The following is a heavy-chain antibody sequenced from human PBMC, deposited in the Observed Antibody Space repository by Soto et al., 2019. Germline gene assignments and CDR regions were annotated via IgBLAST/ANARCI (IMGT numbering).Heavy chain of an antibody. D-gene: IGHD2-15*01. J-gene: IGHJ4*02. V-gene: IGHV1-18*01. CDR3: ARAYCSGGSWDLDY. Sequence: QVQLVQSGGEVKKPGAAVKVSCKASGYTFTTFGIGWVRQAPGQGREWMGWISAYSGNTEYPQKLQGRVTMTIDTSTSTTYMELRSLRSDATAVYYCARAYCSGGSWDLDYWGQGALVTVSS. CDR1: GYTFTTFG. CDR2: ISAYSGNT.